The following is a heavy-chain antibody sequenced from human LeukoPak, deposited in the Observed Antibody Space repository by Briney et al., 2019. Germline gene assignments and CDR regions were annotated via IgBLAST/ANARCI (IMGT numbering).Heavy chain of an antibody. D-gene: IGHD1-7*01. CDR3: ARDRAEWNYPGDH. V-gene: IGHV1-18*01. Sequence: ASVTVSCKTSGYTFSSYGITWVRQAPGQGLEWMGWISAYNGKTNSAQNLQGRVIMTTDTSTSTAYMELRSLTSDDTAVYFCARDRAEWNYPGDHWGQGTLVTVSS. CDR1: GYTFSSYG. J-gene: IGHJ4*02. CDR2: ISAYNGKT.